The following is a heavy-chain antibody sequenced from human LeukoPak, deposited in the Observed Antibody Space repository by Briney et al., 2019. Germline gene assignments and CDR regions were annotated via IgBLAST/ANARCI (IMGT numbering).Heavy chain of an antibody. Sequence: GGSLRLSCAASGFTFSSYGMHWVRQAPGKGLEWVSVIYSGGSTYYADSVKGRFTISRDNSKNTLYLQMNSLRAEDTAVYYCARGLFGETDYWGQGTLVTVSS. CDR1: GFTFSSYG. V-gene: IGHV3-66*01. CDR3: ARGLFGETDY. D-gene: IGHD3-10*02. CDR2: IYSGGST. J-gene: IGHJ4*02.